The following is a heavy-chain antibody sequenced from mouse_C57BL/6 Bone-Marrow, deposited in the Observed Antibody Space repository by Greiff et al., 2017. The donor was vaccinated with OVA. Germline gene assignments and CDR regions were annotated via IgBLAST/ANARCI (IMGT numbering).Heavy chain of an antibody. CDR2: IDPETGGT. V-gene: IGHV1-15*01. J-gene: IGHJ4*01. D-gene: IGHD6-1*01. CDR3: QPVYYAMDY. Sequence: VQLQQSGAELVRPGASVTLSCKASGYTFTDYEMHWVKQTPVQGLEWIGAIDPETGGTAYNQKFKGKAILTADKSSSTAYMELRSLTSEDSAVYYCQPVYYAMDYWGQGTSVTVSS. CDR1: GYTFTDYE.